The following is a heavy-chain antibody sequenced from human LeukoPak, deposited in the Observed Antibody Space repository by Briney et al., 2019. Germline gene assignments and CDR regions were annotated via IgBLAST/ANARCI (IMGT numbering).Heavy chain of an antibody. D-gene: IGHD4-23*01. CDR2: ISKNGKTI. CDR3: ARSLDYGGNRHFDY. CDR1: GFTFSDYY. Sequence: GGSLRLSCAASGFTFSDYYMSWIRQAPGKGLEWLSYISKNGKTIYYADSVKGRFTISRDNAKNSLYLQMNSLRAEDTAVYYCARSLDYGGNRHFDYWGQGTLVTVSS. J-gene: IGHJ4*02. V-gene: IGHV3-11*04.